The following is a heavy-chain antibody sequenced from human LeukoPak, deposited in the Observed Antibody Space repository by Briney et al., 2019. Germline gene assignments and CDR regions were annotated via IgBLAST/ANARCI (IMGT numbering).Heavy chain of an antibody. J-gene: IGHJ4*02. D-gene: IGHD5-18*01. V-gene: IGHV1-18*04. CDR1: GYTFTTYG. Sequence: ASVKVSCKTSGYTFTTYGITWVRQAPGQGLDWMGWISAYNGNTAYAQKFQGRVTVTTDTSTRTASMDLRSLRSDDTAVYYCAIVDTTVGFDYWGQGTLVTVSS. CDR2: ISAYNGNT. CDR3: AIVDTTVGFDY.